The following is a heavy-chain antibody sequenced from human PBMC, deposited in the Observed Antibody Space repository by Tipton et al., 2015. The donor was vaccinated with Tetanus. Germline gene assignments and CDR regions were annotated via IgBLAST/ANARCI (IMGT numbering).Heavy chain of an antibody. CDR2: LYDSGST. CDR3: ARGSQGLDP. CDR1: GGSIDRSTWY. Sequence: TLSLTCAVSGGSIDRSTWYWGWIRHSPGKGLEWIGGLYDSGSTHYNPSLESRVTVSVDTSRTQFSLRLNSVTAADTAIYYCARGSQGLDPWGPGTPVTVSS. J-gene: IGHJ5*02. V-gene: IGHV4-39*01.